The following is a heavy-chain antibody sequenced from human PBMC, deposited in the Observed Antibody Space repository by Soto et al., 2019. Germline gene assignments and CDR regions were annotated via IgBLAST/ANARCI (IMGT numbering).Heavy chain of an antibody. Sequence: NPSETLSLTCTVSGGSISRYYWSWIRQPPGKGLEWIGYMYNTGSTYYNPSFKSRVTISVDRSKNQFSLKLSSVTAADTAVYYCARGQVVAAQHWGQGALVTVSS. J-gene: IGHJ4*02. D-gene: IGHD2-15*01. CDR2: MYNTGST. CDR3: ARGQVVAAQH. CDR1: GGSISRYY. V-gene: IGHV4-59*12.